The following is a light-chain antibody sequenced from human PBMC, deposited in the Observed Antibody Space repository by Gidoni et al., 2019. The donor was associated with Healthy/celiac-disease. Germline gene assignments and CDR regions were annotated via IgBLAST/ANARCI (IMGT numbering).Light chain of an antibody. Sequence: DIQMTQSPSTLSASVGDRVTITCRASPSISSWLAWYQQKPGKAPKLLIYDASSLESGVPSRFSGSGSGTEFTLTISSLQPDDFATYYCQQYNSYLFGQGTKLEIK. CDR3: QQYNSYL. CDR2: DAS. J-gene: IGKJ2*01. V-gene: IGKV1-5*01. CDR1: PSISSW.